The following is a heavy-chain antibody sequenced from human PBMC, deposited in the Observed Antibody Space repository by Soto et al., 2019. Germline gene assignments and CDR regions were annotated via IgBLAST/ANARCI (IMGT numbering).Heavy chain of an antibody. V-gene: IGHV4-34*01. CDR3: ARGYCSSTSCYSWWFDP. J-gene: IGHJ5*02. CDR1: GGSFSGYY. CDR2: INHSGST. D-gene: IGHD2-2*02. Sequence: PSETLSLTCAVYGGSFSGYYWSWIRQPPGKGLEWIGEINHSGSTNYNPSLKSRVTISVDTSKNQFSLKLSSVTAADTAVYYCARGYCSSTSCYSWWFDPWGQGTLVTVSS.